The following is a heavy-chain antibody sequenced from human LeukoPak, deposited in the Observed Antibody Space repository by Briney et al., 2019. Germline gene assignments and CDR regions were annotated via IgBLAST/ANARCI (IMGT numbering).Heavy chain of an antibody. D-gene: IGHD1-1*01. CDR1: GGSISSSSSY. J-gene: IGHJ5*02. CDR2: IYYSGSS. CDR3: ARHGYLRERPGWFDP. V-gene: IGHV4-39*01. Sequence: SETLSLTCSVSGGSISSSSSYWGWIRQPPGKGLEWIGSIYYSGSSFDNPALKSRVTISVDTSKNQFSLKLSSVTAADTAVYYCARHGYLRERPGWFDPWGQGTLVTVSS.